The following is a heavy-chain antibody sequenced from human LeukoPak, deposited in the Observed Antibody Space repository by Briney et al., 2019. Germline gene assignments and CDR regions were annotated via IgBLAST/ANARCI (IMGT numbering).Heavy chain of an antibody. CDR1: GGSISSYC. J-gene: IGHJ4*02. D-gene: IGHD3-22*01. V-gene: IGHV4-59*13. CDR3: ARSPYDSSASTFDY. CDR2: IYYSGST. Sequence: SETLSLTCTVSGGSISSYCWSWIRQPPGKGLEWLGCIYYSGSTNYNPSLKSRVTVSVDTSKNQFSLTSKNQFSLKLSSVTAADTAVYYCARSPYDSSASTFDYWGPGTLVIVSS.